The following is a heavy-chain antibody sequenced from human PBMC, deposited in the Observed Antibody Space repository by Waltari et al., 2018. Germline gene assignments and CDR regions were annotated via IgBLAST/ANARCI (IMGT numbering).Heavy chain of an antibody. CDR3: AREVWGYMES. Sequence: EVQLVESGGGLVQPGGSLRLSCVASGFTFSDNAMHWVRQVPGKGLASISAIIADGSGTNYADSVKGRFTISRDNSKNTVYLQMGSLRAEDTALYYCAREVWGYMESWGQGTTVIVSS. V-gene: IGHV3-64*07. CDR2: IIADGSGT. J-gene: IGHJ6*02. D-gene: IGHD3-16*01. CDR1: GFTFSDNA.